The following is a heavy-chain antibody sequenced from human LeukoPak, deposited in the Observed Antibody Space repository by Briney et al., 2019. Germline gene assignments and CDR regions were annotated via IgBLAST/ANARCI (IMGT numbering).Heavy chain of an antibody. CDR2: FDPEDGET. Sequence: ASVKVSCKVSGYTLTELSMHWVRQAPGKGLEWMGGFDPEDGETIYAQKFQGRVTMTEDTSTDTAYMELSRLRSEDTAVYYCATRRRITIFGVVTPYYYYYMDVWGKGTTVTVSS. CDR3: ATRRRITIFGVVTPYYYYYMDV. CDR1: GYTLTELS. V-gene: IGHV1-24*01. D-gene: IGHD3-3*01. J-gene: IGHJ6*03.